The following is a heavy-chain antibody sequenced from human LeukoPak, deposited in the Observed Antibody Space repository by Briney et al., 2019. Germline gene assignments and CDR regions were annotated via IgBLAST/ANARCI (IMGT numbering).Heavy chain of an antibody. CDR3: TTWVGAHFDF. V-gene: IGHV3-23*01. CDR2: IDGPTFRT. CDR1: GFTFSNYA. J-gene: IGHJ4*02. D-gene: IGHD1-26*01. Sequence: GESLRLSCAAPGFTFSNYAMHWVRQAPGKGLEWVSTIDGPTFRTHYADSVMGRFTISRDNSKNTLYLQMNSLRAEDAAVYFCTTWVGAHFDFWGQGTLVTVSS.